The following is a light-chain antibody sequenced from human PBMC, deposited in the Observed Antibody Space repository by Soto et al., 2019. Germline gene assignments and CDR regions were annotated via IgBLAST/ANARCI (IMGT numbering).Light chain of an antibody. V-gene: IGKV4-1*01. CDR2: WAS. CDR3: QHYYSTPRT. CDR1: QTVLDSSNNRDY. Sequence: DIVMTQSPDSLAVSLGERATINCKSSQTVLDSSNNRDYLTWYQQKPGQPPKLLIYWASTREFGVPDRFSCNGSGTDFTLTISSLQAEDVAVYYCQHYYSTPRTFGHGPGVEIK. J-gene: IGKJ1*01.